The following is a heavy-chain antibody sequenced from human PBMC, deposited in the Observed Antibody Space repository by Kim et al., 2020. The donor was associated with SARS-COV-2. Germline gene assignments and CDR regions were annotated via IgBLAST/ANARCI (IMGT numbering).Heavy chain of an antibody. D-gene: IGHD3-22*01. CDR1: GFTFSSYA. J-gene: IGHJ4*02. V-gene: IGHV3-30*04. Sequence: GGSLRLSCAASGFTFSSYAMHWVRQAPGKGLEWVAVISYDGSNKYYADSVKGRFTISRDNSKNTLYLQMNSLRAEDTAVYYCAREIPYYYDSSGLDIDYWGQGTLVTVSS. CDR3: AREIPYYYDSSGLDIDY. CDR2: ISYDGSNK.